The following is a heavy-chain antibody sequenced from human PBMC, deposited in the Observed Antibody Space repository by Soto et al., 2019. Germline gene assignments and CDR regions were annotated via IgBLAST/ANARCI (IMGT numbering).Heavy chain of an antibody. D-gene: IGHD3-10*01. J-gene: IGHJ4*02. CDR1: GYTFTSYG. CDR3: ARDRSPNYYGSGRLDY. CDR2: ISAYNGNT. V-gene: IGHV1-18*01. Sequence: GASVKVSCKASGYTFTSYGISWVRQAPGQGLEWMGWISAYNGNTNYAQKLQGRVTMTTDTSTSTAYTELRSLRSDDTAVYYCARDRSPNYYGSGRLDYWGQGTLVTVSS.